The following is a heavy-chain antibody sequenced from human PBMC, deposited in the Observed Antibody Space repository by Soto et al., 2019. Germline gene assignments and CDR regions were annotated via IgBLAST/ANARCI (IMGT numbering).Heavy chain of an antibody. CDR2: INHSGST. D-gene: IGHD6-13*01. CDR1: GGSFSGYY. V-gene: IGHV4-34*01. CDR3: ARATVIKQQLVSGWFDP. J-gene: IGHJ5*02. Sequence: SETLSLTCAVYGGSFSGYYWSWIRQPPGKGLEWIGEINHSGSTNYNPSLKSRVTISVDTSKNQFSLKLSSVTAADTAVYYCARATVIKQQLVSGWFDPWGQGTLVTVSS.